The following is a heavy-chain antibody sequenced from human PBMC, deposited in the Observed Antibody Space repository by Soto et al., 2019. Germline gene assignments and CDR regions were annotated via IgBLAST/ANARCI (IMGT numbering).Heavy chain of an antibody. Sequence: QVQLVQSGAEVKKPGSSVNVSCKTSGGTFGNTAVTWVRQAPGQSLEWMGGIVPMFGTANYAQKFQGRVTITADESTNTAYMELRSLRSDDTAVYYCARDGDPGYTFWSGPLGGGRFDPWGQGTLVTVSS. CDR2: IVPMFGTA. CDR3: ARDGDPGYTFWSGPLGGGRFDP. D-gene: IGHD3-3*01. J-gene: IGHJ5*02. V-gene: IGHV1-69*12. CDR1: GGTFGNTA.